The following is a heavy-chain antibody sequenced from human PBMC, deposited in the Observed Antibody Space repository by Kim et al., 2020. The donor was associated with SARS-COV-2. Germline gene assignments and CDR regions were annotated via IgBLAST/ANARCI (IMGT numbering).Heavy chain of an antibody. CDR2: INTIRGKP. V-gene: IGHV1-69*04. Sequence: SVKVSCKAYGGTFSNYAINWVRQAPGQGLEWMGRINTIRGKPKYAQKFQGRVTITADTSTSTAYMEVSNLRSEDTAVYYCARHSHTRSTIFYDMDVWGQGTTVSVSS. D-gene: IGHD3-9*01. J-gene: IGHJ6*02. CDR1: GGTFSNYA. CDR3: ARHSHTRSTIFYDMDV.